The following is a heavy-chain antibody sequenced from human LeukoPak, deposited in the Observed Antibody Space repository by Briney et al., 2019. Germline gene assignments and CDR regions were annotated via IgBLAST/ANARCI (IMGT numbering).Heavy chain of an antibody. CDR1: GFTFSGSA. D-gene: IGHD6-13*01. CDR2: PSSKAKNYAE. Sequence: AGGTLRLSGAAYGFTFSGSAMHWVGPASGQGLVWSGRPSSKAKNYAEASTASVKGRFTIPRHGSQYTAYPQMYSLNTEVPAVYFCPVAGYRYSIDYWAQGTLDSVSS. V-gene: IGHV3-73*01. J-gene: IGHJ4*02. CDR3: PVAGYRYSIDY.